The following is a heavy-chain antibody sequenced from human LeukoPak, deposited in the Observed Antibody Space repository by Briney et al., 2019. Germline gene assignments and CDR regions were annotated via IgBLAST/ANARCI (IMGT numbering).Heavy chain of an antibody. J-gene: IGHJ2*01. CDR1: GFTFSSYA. D-gene: IGHD3-10*01. CDR3: AKHSTGVEC. V-gene: IGHV3-30-3*01. Sequence: GRSLRLSCAASGFTFSSYAMHWVRKAPGKGLEWVAVISYDGSNKYYADSVKGRFTISRDNSKNTLYLQMNSLRAEDTAVYYCAKHSTGVECWGRGTLVTVSS. CDR2: ISYDGSNK.